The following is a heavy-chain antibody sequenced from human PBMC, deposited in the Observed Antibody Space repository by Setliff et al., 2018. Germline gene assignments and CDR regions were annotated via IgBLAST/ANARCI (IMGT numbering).Heavy chain of an antibody. CDR1: GGSISSYY. CDR3: ARMSGFLYMDV. J-gene: IGHJ6*03. Sequence: NPSETLSLTCTFSGGSISSYYWSWIRQPPGKGLEWSGYIYYSGSTNYNPSLKSRVTISVDTSKNQFSLKLSSGTAADTAVYYCARMSGFLYMDVWGKGTTVTVSS. V-gene: IGHV4-59*01. CDR2: IYYSGST. D-gene: IGHD3-3*01.